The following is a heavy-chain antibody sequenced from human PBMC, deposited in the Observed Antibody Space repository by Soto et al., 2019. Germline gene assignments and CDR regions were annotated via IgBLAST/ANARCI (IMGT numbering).Heavy chain of an antibody. CDR1: GGSISSSSYS. CDR2: IYYSGST. V-gene: IGHV4-39*01. J-gene: IGHJ6*02. Sequence: QLQLQESGPRLVKPSETLSLTCSVSGGSISSSSYSWGWIRQPPGKGLEWIGTIYYSGSTHYTPSREGRVAISADTPNNQLSLRLSSVTAADTAVYYCGRQPGHCGSTTCFGYYSVDVWGQGTTVTVS. CDR3: GRQPGHCGSTTCFGYYSVDV. D-gene: IGHD2-2*01.